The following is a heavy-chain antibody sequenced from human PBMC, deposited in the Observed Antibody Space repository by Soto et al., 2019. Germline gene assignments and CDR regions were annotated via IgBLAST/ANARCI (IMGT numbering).Heavy chain of an antibody. D-gene: IGHD2-2*01. V-gene: IGHV3-21*01. J-gene: IGHJ4*02. CDR2: ISGSASNI. Sequence: SLRLSCAASGFTFSSYSMSWVRRAPGKGLEWVSSISGSASNIHYADSVKGRFTISRDTAENSLYLQLNSLRAEDTALYYCARDGHCISSSCFFLPDYWGQGTLVTVSS. CDR1: GFTFSSYS. CDR3: ARDGHCISSSCFFLPDY.